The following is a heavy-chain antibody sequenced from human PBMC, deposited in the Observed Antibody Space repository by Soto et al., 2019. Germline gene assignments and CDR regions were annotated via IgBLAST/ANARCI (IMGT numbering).Heavy chain of an antibody. CDR2: ISGSDGTT. V-gene: IGHV3-23*01. Sequence: GRSMRLSCAASGFNLSSSAMNWIRQAPGKGLEWVSVISGSDGTTYYADSVKGRFTISRDNSKNTLYLDMNSLRAEDTALYYYAKSLNINCKNYFDHLGQGNLVTVSS. CDR3: AKSLNINCKNYFDH. CDR1: GFNLSSSA. D-gene: IGHD1-1*01. J-gene: IGHJ5*02.